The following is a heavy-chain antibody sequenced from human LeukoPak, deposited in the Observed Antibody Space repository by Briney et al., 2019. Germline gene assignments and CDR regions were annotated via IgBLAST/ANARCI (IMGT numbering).Heavy chain of an antibody. D-gene: IGHD2-15*01. V-gene: IGHV3-30*18. CDR2: ISYDGSNK. CDR3: AKAEDTSADY. CDR1: GFTFSSYG. J-gene: IGHJ4*02. Sequence: AGGSLRLSCAASGFTFSSYGMRWVRQAPGKGLEWVAVISYDGSNKYYADSVKGRFTISRDNSKNTLYLQMNSLRAEDTAVYYCAKAEDTSADYWGQGTLVTVSS.